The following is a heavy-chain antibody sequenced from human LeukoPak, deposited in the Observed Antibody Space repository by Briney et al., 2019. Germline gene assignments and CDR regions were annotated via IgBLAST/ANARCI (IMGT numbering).Heavy chain of an antibody. CDR1: GGTFSSYA. Sequence: SVKVSCKASGGTFSSYAISWVRQAPGQGLEWMGRIIPIFGTANYAQKFQGRVTITTDESTSTAYMELSGLRSEDTAVYYCAWGDKYYYDSSGYIDYWGQGTLVTVSS. CDR3: AWGDKYYYDSSGYIDY. CDR2: IIPIFGTA. D-gene: IGHD3-22*01. V-gene: IGHV1-69*05. J-gene: IGHJ4*02.